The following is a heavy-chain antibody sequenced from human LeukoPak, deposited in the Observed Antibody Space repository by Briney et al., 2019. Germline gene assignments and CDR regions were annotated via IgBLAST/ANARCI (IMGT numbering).Heavy chain of an antibody. Sequence: GGSLRLSCAASGFNFRSYWMQWVRQVPGKGPVWVARINSDDTDTYADSVRGRFTISRDNANNMLYLQMNSLKADDTAVYYCTRDAGHCHSSGCWKPSDYWGQGALVTVSS. CDR2: INSDDTDT. CDR1: GFNFRSYW. CDR3: TRDAGHCHSSGCWKPSDY. V-gene: IGHV3-74*01. J-gene: IGHJ4*02. D-gene: IGHD3-22*01.